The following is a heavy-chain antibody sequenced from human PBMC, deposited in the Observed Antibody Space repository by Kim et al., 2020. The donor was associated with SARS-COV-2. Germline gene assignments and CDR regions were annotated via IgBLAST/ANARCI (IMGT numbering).Heavy chain of an antibody. D-gene: IGHD3-22*01. V-gene: IGHV4-39*01. CDR1: GGSISSSSYY. J-gene: IGHJ4*02. CDR2: IYYSGST. CDR3: ARHRWYYYDSSGYTDY. Sequence: SETLSLTCTVSGGSISSSSYYWGWIRQPPGKGLEWIGSIYYSGSTYYNPSLKSRVTISVDTSKNQFSLKLSSVTAADTAVYYCARHRWYYYDSSGYTDYWGQGTLVTVSS.